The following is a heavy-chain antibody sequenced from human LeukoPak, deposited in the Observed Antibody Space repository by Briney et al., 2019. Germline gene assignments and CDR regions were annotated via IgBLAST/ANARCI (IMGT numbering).Heavy chain of an antibody. CDR3: ARVRLGELSTIDY. CDR1: GLTFSSYS. D-gene: IGHD3-16*02. V-gene: IGHV3-48*04. J-gene: IGHJ4*02. CDR2: ISSSSSTI. Sequence: PGGSLRLSFAASGLTFSSYSMNWVRLAPGKGLEWVSYISSSSSTIYYADSVKGRFTISRDNAKNSLYLQMNSLRAEDTAVYFCARVRLGELSTIDYWGQGTLVTVSS.